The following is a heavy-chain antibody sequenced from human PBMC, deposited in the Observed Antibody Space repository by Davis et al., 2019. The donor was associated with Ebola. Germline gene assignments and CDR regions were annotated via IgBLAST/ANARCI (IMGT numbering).Heavy chain of an antibody. Sequence: PGGSLRLSCVGSEFTFRSYWFHWVRQAPGKGLEWVSSISSSSSYIYYADSVKGRFTISRDNAKNSLYLQLNSLRAEDTAVYYCASGDYGDYIFDYWGQGTLVTVSS. CDR3: ASGDYGDYIFDY. J-gene: IGHJ4*02. V-gene: IGHV3-21*01. D-gene: IGHD4-17*01. CDR1: EFTFRSYW. CDR2: ISSSSSYI.